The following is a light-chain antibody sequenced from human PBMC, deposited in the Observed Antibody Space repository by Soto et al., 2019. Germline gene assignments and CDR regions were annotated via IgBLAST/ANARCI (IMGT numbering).Light chain of an antibody. V-gene: IGKV1-39*01. Sequence: DIQMTKSPSSLSASVGERVTITCRASQSISSYLIWYQQKPGKAPKLLIYAASSFQSGVPSRFSGSGSGTDFTLTISSLQPEDFATYYCQQSYSTETFGQGTKVEIK. J-gene: IGKJ1*01. CDR1: QSISSY. CDR2: AAS. CDR3: QQSYSTET.